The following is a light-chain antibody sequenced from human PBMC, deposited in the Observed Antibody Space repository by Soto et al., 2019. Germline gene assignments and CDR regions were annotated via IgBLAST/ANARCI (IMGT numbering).Light chain of an antibody. Sequence: EIVLTQSPGTMSLSPGERATLSCRASQSVSSSYLVWHQQKPGQAPRLLIYAASRSATGITDRFSGSGSGTDFTLTICRLEPEDFAVYYCQQYGSSPWTFGQGTKVDIK. CDR1: QSVSSSY. V-gene: IGKV3-20*01. CDR3: QQYGSSPWT. CDR2: AAS. J-gene: IGKJ1*01.